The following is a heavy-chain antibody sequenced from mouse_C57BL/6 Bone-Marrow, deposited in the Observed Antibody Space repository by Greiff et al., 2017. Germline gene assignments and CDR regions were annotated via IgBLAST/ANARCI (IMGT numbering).Heavy chain of an antibody. D-gene: IGHD4-1*01. CDR1: GYTFTDYY. CDR3: AWGGYFDV. V-gene: IGHV1-26*01. J-gene: IGHJ1*03. Sequence: VQLQQSGPELVKPGASVKISCKASGYTFTDYYMNWVKQSHGKSLEWIGDINPNNGGTSYNQEFKGKATLTVDKSSSTAYMELRSLTSEDSAVYYCAWGGYFDVWGTGTTVTVSS. CDR2: INPNNGGT.